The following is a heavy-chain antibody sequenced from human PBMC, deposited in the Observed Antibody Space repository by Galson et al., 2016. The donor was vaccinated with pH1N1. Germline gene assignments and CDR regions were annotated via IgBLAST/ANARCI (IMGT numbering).Heavy chain of an antibody. Sequence: ETLSLTCTVSGGSISRGRYYWNWVRQPPGKGLQWVSHINTDGGTTNHADSVEGRFTISRDNAKKTVYLQMNSLRVEDTAIYYCARALWSRDGYCGQGTLVTVSS. V-gene: IGHV3-74*01. J-gene: IGHJ4*02. CDR3: ARALWSRDGY. CDR1: GGSISRGRYY. CDR2: INTDGGTT. D-gene: IGHD2-21*01.